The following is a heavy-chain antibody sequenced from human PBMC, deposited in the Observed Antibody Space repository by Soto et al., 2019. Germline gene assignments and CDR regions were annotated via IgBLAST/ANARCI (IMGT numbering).Heavy chain of an antibody. CDR2: ISSSGSTI. CDR3: AREPRLTGYSSGWYGPHFDY. V-gene: IGHV3-48*03. CDR1: GFTFSSYE. J-gene: IGHJ4*02. Sequence: GGSLRLSCAASGFTFSSYEMNWVRQAPGKGLEWVSYISSSGSTIYYADSVKGRFTISRDNAKNSLYLQMNSLRAEDTAVYYCAREPRLTGYSSGWYGPHFDYWGQGTLVTVSS. D-gene: IGHD6-19*01.